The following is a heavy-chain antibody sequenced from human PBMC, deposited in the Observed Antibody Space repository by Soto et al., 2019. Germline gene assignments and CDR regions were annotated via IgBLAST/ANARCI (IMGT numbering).Heavy chain of an antibody. CDR2: IYYSGST. CDR3: ASVAVTPGSWFDP. V-gene: IGHV4-59*11. J-gene: IGHJ5*02. Sequence: SATLSLTCSVPGASIRSHYGWSIRQPPGKGLEWIGYIYYSGSTNYNPSLKSRVTISVDTSKNQFSLKLSSVTAADTAVYYCASVAVTPGSWFDPWGQGTLVTVS. D-gene: IGHD2-15*01. CDR1: GASIRSHY.